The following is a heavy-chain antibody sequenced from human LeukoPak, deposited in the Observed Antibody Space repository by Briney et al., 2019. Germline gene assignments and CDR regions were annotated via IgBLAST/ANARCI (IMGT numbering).Heavy chain of an antibody. CDR1: GFTFSSYW. V-gene: IGHV3-7*01. D-gene: IGHD6-13*01. J-gene: IGHJ6*03. Sequence: GKSLRHSCAASGFTFSSYWMSWVRQAPGKGLEWVANIKQDGSEKYYVDSVKGRFTISRDNAKNSLYLQMNGLRAEDTAVYYCARDKTGYSSSWRPLKHGAYMDVWGKGTTVTVSS. CDR2: IKQDGSEK. CDR3: ARDKTGYSSSWRPLKHGAYMDV.